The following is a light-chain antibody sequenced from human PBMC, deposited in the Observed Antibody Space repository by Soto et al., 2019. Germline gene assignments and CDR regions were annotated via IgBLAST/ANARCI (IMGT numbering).Light chain of an antibody. Sequence: QAVVTQEPSVSVSPGGTVTLTCGLRSGSVSTSYYPSWYQQTPGQAPRTLIYNTNNRSSGVPDRFSGSILGNTAALTITGAQADDESDYYCVLYMGSGISVFGGGTKLTVL. CDR1: SGSVSTSYY. J-gene: IGLJ3*02. CDR3: VLYMGSGISV. CDR2: NTN. V-gene: IGLV8-61*01.